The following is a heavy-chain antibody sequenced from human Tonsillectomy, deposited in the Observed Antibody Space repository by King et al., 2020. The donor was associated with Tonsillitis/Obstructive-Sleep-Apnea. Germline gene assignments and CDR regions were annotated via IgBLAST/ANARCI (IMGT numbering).Heavy chain of an antibody. D-gene: IGHD2-2*01. Sequence: VQLVESGGGLVQPGGSLRLSCSASGFTFSSYAMHWVRQAPGKGLEYVSAISRNGGSTYYADSVKGRFTITRDNSKNTLYIQMSSLRAEDTAVYYCVKDGGHCSSTSCSLDAFDIWGQGTMVTVSS. CDR2: ISRNGGST. V-gene: IGHV3-64D*06. J-gene: IGHJ3*02. CDR3: VKDGGHCSSTSCSLDAFDI. CDR1: GFTFSSYA.